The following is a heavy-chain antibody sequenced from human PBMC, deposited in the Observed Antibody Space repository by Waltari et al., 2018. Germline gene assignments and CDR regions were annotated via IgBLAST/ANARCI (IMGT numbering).Heavy chain of an antibody. CDR2: INPNSGGT. D-gene: IGHD2-21*01. CDR1: GYTFTGYY. V-gene: IGHV1-2*06. Sequence: QVQLVQSGAEVKKPGASVKVSCKASGYTFTGYYMHWVRQAPGQGLEWMGRINPNSGGTNYAPKFQGRVTMTRDTSISTAYMELSRLRSDDTAVYYCASLAYCGGDCSVDYWGQGTLVTVSS. J-gene: IGHJ4*02. CDR3: ASLAYCGGDCSVDY.